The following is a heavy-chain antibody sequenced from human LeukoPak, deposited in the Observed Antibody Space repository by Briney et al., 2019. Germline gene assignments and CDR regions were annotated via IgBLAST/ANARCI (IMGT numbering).Heavy chain of an antibody. J-gene: IGHJ3*02. Sequence: PSETLSLTCAAYGGSFSGYYWSWIRQPPGKGLEWIGEINHSGSTNYNPSLKSRVTISVDTSKNQFSLKLSSVTAADTAVYYCARGAVTTRPNAFDIWGQGTMVTVSS. V-gene: IGHV4-34*01. CDR2: INHSGST. CDR1: GGSFSGYY. CDR3: ARGAVTTRPNAFDI. D-gene: IGHD4-11*01.